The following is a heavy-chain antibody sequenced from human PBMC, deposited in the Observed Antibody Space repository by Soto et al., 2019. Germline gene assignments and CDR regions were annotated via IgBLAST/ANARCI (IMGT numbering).Heavy chain of an antibody. CDR3: ARAPNSGPNWFDP. Sequence: SVKVSCKASGGTFSSYAISWVRQAPGQGLEWMGGIIPIFGTANYAQKFQGRVTITADESTSTAYMELSSLRSEDTAVYYCARAPNSGPNWFDPWGQGTLVTVSS. J-gene: IGHJ5*02. CDR2: IIPIFGTA. V-gene: IGHV1-69*13. CDR1: GGTFSSYA. D-gene: IGHD5-12*01.